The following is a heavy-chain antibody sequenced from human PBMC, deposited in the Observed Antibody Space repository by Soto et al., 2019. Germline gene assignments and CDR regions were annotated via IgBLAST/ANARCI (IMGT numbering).Heavy chain of an antibody. CDR2: VMPTFDAG. D-gene: IGHD3-22*01. Sequence: QVQLVQSGAEVKKPGSSVKVSCTASGGAFRNYAVSWVRRAPGQGLEWMGAVMPTFDAGVYAQKFQGRLTIFADESTNTAYLNVSSLTFEDAAIYYCAASRGFYEAMDAWGQGTTLTVSS. J-gene: IGHJ6*02. CDR1: GGAFRNYA. CDR3: AASRGFYEAMDA. V-gene: IGHV1-69*01.